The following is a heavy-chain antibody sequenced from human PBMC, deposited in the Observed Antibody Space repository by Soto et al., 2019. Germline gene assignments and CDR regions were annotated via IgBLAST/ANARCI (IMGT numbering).Heavy chain of an antibody. CDR2: IKSKTDGGTT. V-gene: IGHV3-15*07. CDR3: TRDHAKVQLWLMVGPDWFDP. Sequence: GGSLRLSCAASGFTFSNAWMNWVRQAPGKGLEWVGRIKSKTDGGTTDYAAPVKGRFTISRDDSKSIAYLQMNSLKTEDTAVYYCTRDHAKVQLWLMVGPDWFDPWGQGTLVTVSS. D-gene: IGHD5-18*01. CDR1: GFTFSNAW. J-gene: IGHJ5*02.